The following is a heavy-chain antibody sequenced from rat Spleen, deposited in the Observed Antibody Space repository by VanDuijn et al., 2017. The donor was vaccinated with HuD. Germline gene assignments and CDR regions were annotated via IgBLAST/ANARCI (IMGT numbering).Heavy chain of an antibody. CDR3: TTYSNWFTS. D-gene: IGHD1-7*01. Sequence: EVLLVESGGGLVQPGRSLKLSCTASGVTFSNSAMTWVSQAPTKGLEWVASISTGGGDTYYRDSVKGRFTISRDNAKNTLYLQMDSLRSEDTATYYCTTYSNWFTSWGQGTLVTVSS. CDR2: ISTGGGDT. J-gene: IGHJ3*01. V-gene: IGHV5S13*01. CDR1: GVTFSNSA.